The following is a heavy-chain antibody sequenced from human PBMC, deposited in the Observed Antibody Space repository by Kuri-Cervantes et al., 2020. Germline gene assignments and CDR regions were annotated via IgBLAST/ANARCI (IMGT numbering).Heavy chain of an antibody. CDR1: GFTFSSYA. J-gene: IGHJ4*02. Sequence: GESLKISCAAYGFTFSSYAMHWVRQAPGKGLGWVVVISYDGSNKYYADSVKGRFTISRDNSKNTLYLQMNSLRAEDTAVYYCARFVLGRLDYWGQGTLVTVSS. D-gene: IGHD2-8*01. CDR3: ARFVLGRLDY. V-gene: IGHV3-30*14. CDR2: ISYDGSNK.